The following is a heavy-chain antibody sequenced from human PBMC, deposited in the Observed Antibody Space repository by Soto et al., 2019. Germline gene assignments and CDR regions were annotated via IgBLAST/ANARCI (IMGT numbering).Heavy chain of an antibody. Sequence: PSETLSLTCTVSGGSISSYYWSWIRQSPGKGLEWIGYIYYSGITNYNRSLKSRVTISVDTSKNQLSLKLSSVTAADTAVYYCARRSFGSSSSTPYYFDYWGQGTLVTVSS. CDR2: IYYSGIT. J-gene: IGHJ4*02. CDR3: ARRSFGSSSSTPYYFDY. CDR1: GGSISSYY. V-gene: IGHV4-59*01. D-gene: IGHD6-6*01.